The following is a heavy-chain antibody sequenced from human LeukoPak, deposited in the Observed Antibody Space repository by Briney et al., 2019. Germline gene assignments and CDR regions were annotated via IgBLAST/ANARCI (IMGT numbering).Heavy chain of an antibody. D-gene: IGHD4-23*01. J-gene: IGHJ4*02. Sequence: GGSLRLSCAASGFTFSNGWMSWVRQAPGQGLEWVGRIKSKTDGGTTDYAAPVKGRFTISRDDSKNTLYLQMNSLKAEDTAVYYCTTFGGNAASGYWGQGTLVTVSS. CDR3: TTFGGNAASGY. CDR1: GFTFSNGW. V-gene: IGHV3-15*01. CDR2: IKSKTDGGTT.